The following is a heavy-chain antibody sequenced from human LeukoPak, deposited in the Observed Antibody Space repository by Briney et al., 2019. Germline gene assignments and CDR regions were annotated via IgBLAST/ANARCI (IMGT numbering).Heavy chain of an antibody. V-gene: IGHV1-18*04. D-gene: IGHD3-22*01. CDR2: ISAYNGNT. J-gene: IGHJ4*02. CDR3: ARGSYYYDSSGYADY. Sequence: ASVKVSCKASGYTFTSYYMHWVRQAPGQGLEWMGWISAYNGNTNYAQKLQGRVTMTTDTSTSTAYMELRSLRSDDTAVYYCARGSYYYDSSGYADYWGQGTLVTVSS. CDR1: GYTFTSYY.